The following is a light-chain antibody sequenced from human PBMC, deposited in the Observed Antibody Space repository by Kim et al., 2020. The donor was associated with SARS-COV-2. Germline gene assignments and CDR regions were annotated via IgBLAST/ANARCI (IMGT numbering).Light chain of an antibody. CDR1: QSVSSY. V-gene: IGKV3-11*01. CDR2: DAS. J-gene: IGKJ4*01. Sequence: PGERATLSCRASQSVSSYLAWYQQKPGQAPRLLIYDASNRATGIPARFSGSGSGTDFTLTISSLEPEAFAVYYCQQRSNWPPALTFGGETKVDIK. CDR3: QQRSNWPPALT.